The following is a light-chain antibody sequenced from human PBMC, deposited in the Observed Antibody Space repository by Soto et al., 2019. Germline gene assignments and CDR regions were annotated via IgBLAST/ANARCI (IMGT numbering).Light chain of an antibody. CDR3: QQYNTWRSIT. V-gene: IGKV3-15*01. J-gene: IGKJ5*01. CDR2: DTS. CDR1: QSVSNK. Sequence: IGMTQSPATLSVSPGERATLSCRASQSVSNKLAWYQHKPGQAPRVLIYDTSTRAAGIPARFSGSGSGTDFTLTISSLQSEDFAVYYCQQYNTWRSITFGQGTRLESK.